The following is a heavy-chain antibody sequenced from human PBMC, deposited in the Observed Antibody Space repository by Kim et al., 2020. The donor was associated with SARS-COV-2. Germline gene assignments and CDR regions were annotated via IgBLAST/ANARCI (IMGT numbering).Heavy chain of an antibody. Sequence: ASVKVSCKASGYTFTSYYMHWVRQAPGQGLEWMGIINPSGGSTSYAQKFQGRVTMTRDTSTSTVYMELSSLRSEDTAVYYCASPTMVRGNDYYYGMDVWGQGTTVTVSS. CDR1: GYTFTSYY. D-gene: IGHD3-10*01. J-gene: IGHJ6*02. CDR2: INPSGGST. V-gene: IGHV1-46*01. CDR3: ASPTMVRGNDYYYGMDV.